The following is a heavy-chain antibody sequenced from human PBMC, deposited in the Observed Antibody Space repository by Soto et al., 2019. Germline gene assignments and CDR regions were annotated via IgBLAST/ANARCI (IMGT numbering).Heavy chain of an antibody. J-gene: IGHJ4*02. Sequence: EVQLMESGGAVVQPGESLRLSCAAHGLDVTDNYMAWVRQAPGKGLEWVAIIYMHGRTYYADSVKGRFTVSRARSTNTAYLQMNSLRGNDTAVYYCARAEVNYDPFDFWGLGTVVTVSS. CDR3: ARAEVNYDPFDF. V-gene: IGHV3-66*01. CDR2: IYMHGRT. CDR1: GLDVTDNY. D-gene: IGHD1-7*01.